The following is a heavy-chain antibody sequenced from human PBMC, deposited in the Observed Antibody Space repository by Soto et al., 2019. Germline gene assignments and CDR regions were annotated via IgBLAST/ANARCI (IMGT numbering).Heavy chain of an antibody. CDR1: GGSINSGGYA. CDR3: ARAMVRGPFNWFDP. D-gene: IGHD3-10*01. Sequence: SETLSLTCAVSGGSINSGGYAWSWIRQPPGKGLEWIGYIYHGGNSYYNPSLKSRVIISVDRSKNQFSLKLNSVTAADTAVYYCARAMVRGPFNWFDPWGLGTLVTVSS. J-gene: IGHJ5*02. CDR2: IYHGGNS. V-gene: IGHV4-30-2*01.